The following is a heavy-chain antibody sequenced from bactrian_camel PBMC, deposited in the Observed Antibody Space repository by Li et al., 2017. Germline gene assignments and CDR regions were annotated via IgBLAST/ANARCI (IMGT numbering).Heavy chain of an antibody. CDR3: AAGVDTSAHEGDYPWTTLFR. CDR2: IDSNGGP. D-gene: IGHD4*01. V-gene: IGHV3S53*01. J-gene: IGHJ6*01. Sequence: HVQLVESGGGSVQAGGSLRLSCKAIGYTSPYRMAWFRQAHGKEREGVAAIDSNGGPITADSVKGRFTISKDNAKNTLYLQMNSLKPEDTAIYYCAAGVDTSAHEGDYPWTTLFRGARGPRSPS. CDR1: GYTSPYR.